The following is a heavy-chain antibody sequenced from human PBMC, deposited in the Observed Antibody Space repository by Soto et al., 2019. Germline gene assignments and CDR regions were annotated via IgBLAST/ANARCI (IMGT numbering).Heavy chain of an antibody. D-gene: IGHD3-9*01. CDR1: GYTFTSYG. Sequence: ASVKVACKASGYTFTSYGISWVRQATGQGLEWMGWISAYNGNTNYAQKLQGRVTTTTDTSTSTAYMELRSLRSDDTAVYYCARSFETYYFDYWGQGTLVTVSS. CDR3: ARSFETYYFDY. J-gene: IGHJ4*02. V-gene: IGHV1-18*01. CDR2: ISAYNGNT.